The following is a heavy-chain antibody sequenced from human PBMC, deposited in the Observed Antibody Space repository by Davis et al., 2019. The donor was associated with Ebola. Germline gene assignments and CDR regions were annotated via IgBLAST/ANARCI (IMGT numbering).Heavy chain of an antibody. CDR1: GFTFSSYE. V-gene: IGHV3-66*04. CDR2: IHSGGST. J-gene: IGHJ4*02. Sequence: SLITSCAASGFTFSSYEMNWVRLPQENVLEWVSVIHSGGSTYYADSVKGRFTISRDNSKHTLYHQMNSLRAEDTAVYYCARRADYWGQGTLVTVSS. CDR3: ARRADY.